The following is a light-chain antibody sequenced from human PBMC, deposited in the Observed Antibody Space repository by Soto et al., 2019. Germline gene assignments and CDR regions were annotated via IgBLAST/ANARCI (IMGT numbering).Light chain of an antibody. CDR3: QKYNNAPRT. J-gene: IGKJ1*01. CDR1: QGISNY. V-gene: IGKV1-27*01. Sequence: DIQMTQSPSSLSASVGDIVTITCRASQGISNYLAWYQQKPGQVPNLLIYAASTLQSGVPSRFSGSGSGTDFTLTISSLRPEDVATYYCQKYNNAPRTFDQGTKVEI. CDR2: AAS.